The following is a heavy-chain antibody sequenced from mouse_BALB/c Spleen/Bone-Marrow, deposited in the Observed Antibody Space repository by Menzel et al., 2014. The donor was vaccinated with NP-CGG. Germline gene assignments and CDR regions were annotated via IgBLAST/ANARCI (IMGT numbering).Heavy chain of an antibody. CDR2: VDTYTGAT. CDR1: GYSFTGYS. J-gene: IGHJ4*01. CDR3: AIYSLITTGLYYAMDY. V-gene: IGHV1-31*01. D-gene: IGHD2-4*01. Sequence: EVQLQESGPELVKPGASVKLSCKASGYSFTGYSIHWVKQSHVKSLEWIGRVDTYTGATSYNQNFKDKAILTVDKSSSSAYMDLHSLTSEDSAVYYCAIYSLITTGLYYAMDYWGQGTSVTVSS.